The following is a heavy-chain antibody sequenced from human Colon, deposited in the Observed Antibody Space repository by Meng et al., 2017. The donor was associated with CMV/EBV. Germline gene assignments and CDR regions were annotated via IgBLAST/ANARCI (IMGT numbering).Heavy chain of an antibody. CDR2: IAWDGDTF. V-gene: IGHV3-43D*03. CDR1: GFSLADYA. Sequence: GGSLRLSCAASGFSLADYAMHWVRQAPGKGLEWVSVIAWDGDTFYYADSVKGRFTISRDVRKNSLYLDMDNVRPEDTAFYHCVKGGADSKWLLFDSWGPGTLVTVSS. CDR3: VKGGADSKWLLFDS. J-gene: IGHJ5*01. D-gene: IGHD3-22*01.